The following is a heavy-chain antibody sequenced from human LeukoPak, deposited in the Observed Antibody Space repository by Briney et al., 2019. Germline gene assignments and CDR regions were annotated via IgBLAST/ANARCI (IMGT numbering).Heavy chain of an antibody. J-gene: IGHJ4*02. D-gene: IGHD5-24*01. CDR2: IYSGGST. V-gene: IGHV3-53*01. Sequence: GGSLRLSCAASAFSVMTNCMSWDRQAPGKGLEWVSIIYSGGSTYYEDSVKGRFTILRDNTKNTLYLQMDKLTVDDLSAYYCARYVEGDGYSKFDYWGQGTLVTVSS. CDR3: ARYVEGDGYSKFDY. CDR1: AFSVMTNC.